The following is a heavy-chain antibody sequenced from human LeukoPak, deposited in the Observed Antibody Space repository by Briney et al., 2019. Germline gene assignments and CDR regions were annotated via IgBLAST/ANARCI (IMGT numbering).Heavy chain of an antibody. J-gene: IGHJ4*02. CDR2: IYYSGNT. Sequence: SETLSLTCTVSGGSISNYYWSWIRQPPGKGLEWIGYIYYSGNTNYNPSLKSRVTISVDTSKNQFSLKLSSVTAADTAVYYFARASYSSGWLPFDYWGQGTLVTVSS. D-gene: IGHD6-19*01. CDR1: GGSISNYY. CDR3: ARASYSSGWLPFDY. V-gene: IGHV4-59*01.